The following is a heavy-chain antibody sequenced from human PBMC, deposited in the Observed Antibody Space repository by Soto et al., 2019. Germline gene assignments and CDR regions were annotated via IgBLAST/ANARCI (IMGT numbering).Heavy chain of an antibody. D-gene: IGHD3-22*01. J-gene: IGHJ4*02. CDR2: INQDGSEI. CDR1: GFTFRSHW. V-gene: IGHV3-7*05. Sequence: GESLKISCAASGFTFRSHWMSWVRQAPGKGLEWVANINQDGSEIFYVDSVKGRFTISRDNAKNSLDLQMNSLRAEDTAVYYCARANGYFWDYLDSWGQGSLVTVSS. CDR3: ARANGYFWDYLDS.